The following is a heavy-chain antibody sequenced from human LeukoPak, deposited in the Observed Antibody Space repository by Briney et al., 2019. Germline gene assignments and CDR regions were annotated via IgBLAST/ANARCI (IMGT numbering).Heavy chain of an antibody. CDR2: IYYSGST. J-gene: IGHJ4*02. Sequence: SETLSLTCTVSGGSISSYYWSWIRQPPGKGLEWIGYIYYSGSTNYNPSLKSRVTISVDTSKNQFSLKLSSVTAADTAVYYCARANPRASGSLHWGQGTLVTVSS. CDR3: ARANPRASGSLH. D-gene: IGHD1-26*01. CDR1: GGSISSYY. V-gene: IGHV4-59*12.